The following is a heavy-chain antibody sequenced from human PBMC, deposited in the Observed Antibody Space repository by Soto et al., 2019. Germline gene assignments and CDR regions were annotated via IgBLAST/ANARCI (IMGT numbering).Heavy chain of an antibody. D-gene: IGHD6-19*01. V-gene: IGHV3-30*18. CDR3: AKDWGSSGWFNWFDP. J-gene: IGHJ5*02. CDR2: ISHNGSNT. Sequence: VRLVESGGGVVQPGRSLRLSCVASGFTLSNTGMHWVRQAPGKGLEWVAMISHNGSNTYYGDSVKGRFTISRDNSWNTLYLQMDSLRPEDTSVYYCAKDWGSSGWFNWFDPWGQGTLVTVSS. CDR1: GFTLSNTG.